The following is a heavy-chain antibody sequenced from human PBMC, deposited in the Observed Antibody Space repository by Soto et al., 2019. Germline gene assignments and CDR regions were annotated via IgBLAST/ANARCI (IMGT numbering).Heavy chain of an antibody. CDR3: ARHPSMVRGVTPWFDP. V-gene: IGHV4-59*08. CDR2: IYYSGST. CDR1: GGSISSYY. J-gene: IGHJ5*02. D-gene: IGHD3-10*01. Sequence: SETLSLTCTVSGGSISSYYWSWIRQPPGKGLEWIGYIYYSGSTNYNPSLKSRVTISVDTSKNQFSLKLSSVTAADTAVYYCARHPSMVRGVTPWFDPWGQGTLVTVSS.